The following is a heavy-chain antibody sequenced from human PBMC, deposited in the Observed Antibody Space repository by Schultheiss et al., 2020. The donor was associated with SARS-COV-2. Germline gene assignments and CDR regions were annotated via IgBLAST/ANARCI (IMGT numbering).Heavy chain of an antibody. CDR2: IYTSGST. J-gene: IGHJ6*03. V-gene: IGHV4-61*02. Sequence: SQTLSLTCTVSGGSISSGSYYWSWIRQPAGKGLEWIGRIYTSGSTNYNPSLKSRVTISVDTSKNQFSLKLSSVTAADTAVYYCAREGVYQLLSFYYYMDVWGKGTTVTVSS. CDR1: GGSISSGSYY. CDR3: AREGVYQLLSFYYYMDV. D-gene: IGHD2-2*01.